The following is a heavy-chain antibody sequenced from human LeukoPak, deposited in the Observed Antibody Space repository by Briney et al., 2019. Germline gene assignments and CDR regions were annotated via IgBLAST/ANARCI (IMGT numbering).Heavy chain of an antibody. CDR2: IKQDGSEK. Sequence: GGSLRLSCVVSGFTFRSYWMSWVRQTPGKGLEWVSNIKQDGSEKDYVDSVKGRFTISRDNAKNSLYLQMNSLRVEDTAVYYCAFRFYGDSESFWGQGTLVTVSS. V-gene: IGHV3-7*05. D-gene: IGHD4-17*01. CDR1: GFTFRSYW. J-gene: IGHJ4*02. CDR3: AFRFYGDSESF.